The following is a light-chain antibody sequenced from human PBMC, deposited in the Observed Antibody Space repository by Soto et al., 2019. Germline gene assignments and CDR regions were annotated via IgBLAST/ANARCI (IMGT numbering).Light chain of an antibody. J-gene: IGKJ4*01. CDR1: QSVNSN. CDR2: GAS. V-gene: IGKV3-15*01. CDR3: QQYNNWPCL. Sequence: EIVMTQSPATLSVSPGERATLSCRASQSVNSNLAWYQQKPGQAPRLLIYGASTRATGIPARFSGSGSGTEFTLTISSLQSEDFAVYYCQQYNNWPCLFGGGTKVEIK.